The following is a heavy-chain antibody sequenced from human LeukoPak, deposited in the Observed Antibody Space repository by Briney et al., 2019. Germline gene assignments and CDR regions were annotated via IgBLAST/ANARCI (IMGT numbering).Heavy chain of an antibody. D-gene: IGHD2-2*01. CDR2: IKQDGSEK. J-gene: IGHJ6*03. CDR3: ARANIVLVPAANYYFYLDV. V-gene: IGHV3-7*01. CDR1: GFTFSSYW. Sequence: PGGSLRLSCAASGFTFSSYWMSWVRQAPGKGLEWVANIKQDGSEKYYVDSVKGRFTISRDNAKNSLYLQMNSLRAEDTAVYYCARANIVLVPAANYYFYLDVWGKGTTVTVSS.